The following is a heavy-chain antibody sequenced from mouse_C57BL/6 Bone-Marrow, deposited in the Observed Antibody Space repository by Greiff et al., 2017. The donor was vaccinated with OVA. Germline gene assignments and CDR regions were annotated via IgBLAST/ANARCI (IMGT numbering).Heavy chain of an antibody. CDR3: ARSSMVEGFAY. CDR2: IYPRSGNT. Sequence: VQLQESGAELARPGASVKLSCKASGYTFTSYGISWVKQRTGQGLEWIGEIYPRSGNTYYNEKFKGKATLTADKSSSTAYMELRSLTSEDSAVYFCARSSMVEGFAYWGQGTLVTVSA. CDR1: GYTFTSYG. V-gene: IGHV1-81*01. J-gene: IGHJ3*01. D-gene: IGHD1-1*02.